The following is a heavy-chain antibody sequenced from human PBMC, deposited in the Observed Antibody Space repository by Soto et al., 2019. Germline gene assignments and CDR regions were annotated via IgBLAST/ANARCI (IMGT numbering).Heavy chain of an antibody. V-gene: IGHV1-69*13. CDR3: ARVFYGSGRTSYYYYGMDV. Sequence: GASVKVSCKASGGTFSSYAISWVRQAPGQGLEWMGGIIPIFGTANYAQKFKGRVTITADESTSTAYMELSSLRSEDTAVFYCARVFYGSGRTSYYYYGMDVWGQGTTVTVSS. CDR1: GGTFSSYA. J-gene: IGHJ6*02. CDR2: IIPIFGTA. D-gene: IGHD3-10*01.